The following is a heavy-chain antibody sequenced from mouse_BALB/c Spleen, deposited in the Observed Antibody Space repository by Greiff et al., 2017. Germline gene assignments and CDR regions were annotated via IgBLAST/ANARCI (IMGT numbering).Heavy chain of an antibody. CDR3: VRELSYYGYDWYFDV. CDR2: IRSKSNNYAT. D-gene: IGHD2-9*01. V-gene: IGHV10S3*01. Sequence: EADGGLVQPKGSLKLSCAASGFTFNTNAMNWVRQAPGKGLEWVARIRSKSNNYATYYADSVKDRFTISRDDSQSMLYLQMNNLKTEDTAMYYCVRELSYYGYDWYFDVWGAGTTVTVSS. J-gene: IGHJ1*01. CDR1: GFTFNTNA.